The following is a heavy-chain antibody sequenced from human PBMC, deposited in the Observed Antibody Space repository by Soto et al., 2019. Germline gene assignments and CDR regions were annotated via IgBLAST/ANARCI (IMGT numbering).Heavy chain of an antibody. J-gene: IGHJ4*02. CDR1: GGSISSSSYY. D-gene: IGHD4-17*01. Sequence: QLQLQESGPGLVKPSETLSLICTVSGGSISSSSYYWGWIRQPPGKGLEWIGSIFYSGITYYNPSLKSRVTISADTSENQFSLRLSSVTAADTAVYYCARDTVTTTYFDYWGQGTLVTVSS. V-gene: IGHV4-39*01. CDR2: IFYSGIT. CDR3: ARDTVTTTYFDY.